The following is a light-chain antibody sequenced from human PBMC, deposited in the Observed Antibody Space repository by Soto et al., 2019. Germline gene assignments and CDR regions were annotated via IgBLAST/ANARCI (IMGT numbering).Light chain of an antibody. Sequence: EIVMTQSPCTLSLTPGYTASLSCRASQSLGSDLAWYQQKPGQAPRLLIFGASARPTGIPARISGSGSGTEFTLTISSLRSEDFAVYFCQQYYNWPRTFGQGTKVDI. CDR1: QSLGSD. CDR2: GAS. V-gene: IGKV3-15*01. J-gene: IGKJ1*01. CDR3: QQYYNWPRT.